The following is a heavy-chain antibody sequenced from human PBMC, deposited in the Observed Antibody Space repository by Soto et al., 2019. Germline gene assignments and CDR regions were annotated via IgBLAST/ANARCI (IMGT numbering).Heavy chain of an antibody. CDR2: ISYDGSLQ. V-gene: IGHV3-30*03. Sequence: QAQLVESGGGVVQPGRSLRLSCAASGFAFSSYGMHWVRQAPGTGLEWVAVISYDGSLQHYADSVKGRFTISRDNSKNMVRLQISGLRAEDTAVYYCVSDRGYGHASVPYSWGQGTLVSVSS. CDR1: GFAFSSYG. CDR3: VSDRGYGHASVPYS. D-gene: IGHD5-18*01. J-gene: IGHJ4*02.